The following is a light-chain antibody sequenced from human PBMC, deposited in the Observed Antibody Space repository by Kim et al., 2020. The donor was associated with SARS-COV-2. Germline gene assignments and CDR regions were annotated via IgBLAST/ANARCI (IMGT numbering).Light chain of an antibody. J-gene: IGLJ2*01. CDR2: DVT. Sequence: GTGTSIHVFDSNVGSWDQTHRGRTPKVTIYDVTKPPSGVPARFSGSLSGNTASLTISGLQTEDEADYFCSSYAGSYSFEVLFGGGTQLTVL. V-gene: IGLV2-11*03. CDR1: SIHVFDSNV. CDR3: SSYAGSYSFEVL.